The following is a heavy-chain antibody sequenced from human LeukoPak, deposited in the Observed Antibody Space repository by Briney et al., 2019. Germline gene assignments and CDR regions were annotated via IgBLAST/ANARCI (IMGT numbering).Heavy chain of an antibody. Sequence: PGGSLRLSCAASGFTFSSYGMHWVRQAPGKGLEWVAVIWYDGSNKYYADSVKGRFTISRDNSKNTLYLQMNSLRAEDTAVYYCARGHCSSTSCYTWRYGMDVWGQGTTVTVSS. V-gene: IGHV3-33*01. D-gene: IGHD2-2*02. J-gene: IGHJ6*02. CDR3: ARGHCSSTSCYTWRYGMDV. CDR2: IWYDGSNK. CDR1: GFTFSSYG.